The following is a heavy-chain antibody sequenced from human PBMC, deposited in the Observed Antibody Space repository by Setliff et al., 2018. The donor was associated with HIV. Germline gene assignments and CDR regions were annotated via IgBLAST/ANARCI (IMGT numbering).Heavy chain of an antibody. CDR1: GYRFTTDG. J-gene: IGHJ6*02. D-gene: IGHD6-19*01. V-gene: IGHV1-18*01. CDR3: ARLGSGWSDSYYYAMDV. Sequence: GASVTVSCKTSGYRFTTDGISWVRQAPGHGLEWMGWISPYNGHTKSAQTFQGRFTMTIDTSTNSAYRELRSLRSDDTAVYFCARLGSGWSDSYYYAMDVWGQGTTVTVSS. CDR2: ISPYNGHT.